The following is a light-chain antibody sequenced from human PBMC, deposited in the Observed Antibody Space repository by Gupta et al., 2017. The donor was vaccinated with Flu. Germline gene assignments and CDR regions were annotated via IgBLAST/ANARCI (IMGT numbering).Light chain of an antibody. CDR1: SSTLGSNT. Sequence: QSVLAQPPTPSGTPGQSVTISCSGSSSTLGSNTVNWYQQLPGAAPTLLIYPKSERTSGVPVRVSGSKSGTSASLAISRLQSEDEDDYYCAAWADSLKGHYVFGTGTKVTVL. V-gene: IGLV1-44*01. J-gene: IGLJ1*01. CDR3: AAWADSLKGHYV. CDR2: PKS.